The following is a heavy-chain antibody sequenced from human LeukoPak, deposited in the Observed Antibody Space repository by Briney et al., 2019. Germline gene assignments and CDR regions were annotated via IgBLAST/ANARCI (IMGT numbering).Heavy chain of an antibody. D-gene: IGHD3-10*01. Sequence: SETLSLTCTVSGGSISSSSYYWGWIRQPPGKGLEWIGSIYYSGSTYYNPSLKSRVTISVDTSKNQFSLKLSSVTAADTAVYYCARSSDHYGSGSYNYWGQGTLVTVSS. CDR3: ARSSDHYGSGSYNY. CDR1: GGSISSSSYY. V-gene: IGHV4-39*01. J-gene: IGHJ4*02. CDR2: IYYSGST.